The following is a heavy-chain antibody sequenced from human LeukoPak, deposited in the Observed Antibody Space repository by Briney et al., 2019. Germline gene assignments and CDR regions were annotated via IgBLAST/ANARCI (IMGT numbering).Heavy chain of an antibody. D-gene: IGHD2-2*01. CDR1: GYTLTELS. J-gene: IGHJ5*02. CDR3: ATQYQLLNWFDP. V-gene: IGHV1-24*01. CDR2: FDPEDGET. Sequence: ASVKVSCKVSGYTLTELSVHWVRQAPGKGLEWMGGFDPEDGETIYAQKFQGRVTMTEDTSTDTAYMELSSLRSEDTAVYYCATQYQLLNWFDPWGQGTLVTVSS.